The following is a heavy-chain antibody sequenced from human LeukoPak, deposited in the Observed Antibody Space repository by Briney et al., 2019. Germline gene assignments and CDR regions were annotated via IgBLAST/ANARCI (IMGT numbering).Heavy chain of an antibody. V-gene: IGHV3-11*04. CDR1: GFTFSDYY. J-gene: IGHJ4*02. CDR3: AASSSWSFDY. Sequence: PGGSLRLSCAASGFTFSDYYMSWIRQAPGQGLEWVSYISSSGSTIYYADSVKGRFTISRDNSKNTLYLQMNSLRAEDTAVYYCAASSSWSFDYWGQGTLVTVSS. D-gene: IGHD6-13*01. CDR2: ISSSGSTI.